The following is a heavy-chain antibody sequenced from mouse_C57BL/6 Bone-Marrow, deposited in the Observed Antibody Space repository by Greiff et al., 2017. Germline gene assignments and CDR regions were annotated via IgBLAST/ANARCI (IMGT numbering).Heavy chain of an antibody. Sequence: QVQLKQPGAELVKPGASVKVSCKASGYTFTSYWMHWVKQRPGQGLEWIGRIHPSDSDTNYNQKFTGKATLTVDKSSSTAHMQLSSLTSEDAAVYYCAIKTRRSRFAMDYWGQGTSVTVSS. D-gene: IGHD1-1*01. CDR3: AIKTRRSRFAMDY. J-gene: IGHJ4*01. V-gene: IGHV1-74*01. CDR2: IHPSDSDT. CDR1: GYTFTSYW.